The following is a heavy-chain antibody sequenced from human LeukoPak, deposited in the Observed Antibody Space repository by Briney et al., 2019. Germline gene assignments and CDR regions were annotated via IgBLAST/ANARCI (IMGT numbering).Heavy chain of an antibody. CDR3: AGAQDYGSGSY. J-gene: IGHJ4*02. CDR2: IKQDGSEK. V-gene: IGHV3-7*01. CDR1: GFTFSSHW. D-gene: IGHD3-10*01. Sequence: LPGGSLRLSCAASGFTFSSHWMSWVRQAPGKGLEWVANIKQDGSEKYYVDSVKGRFTISRDNAENSLFLQMNSLRAEDTAVYYCAGAQDYGSGSYWGQGTLVTVSS.